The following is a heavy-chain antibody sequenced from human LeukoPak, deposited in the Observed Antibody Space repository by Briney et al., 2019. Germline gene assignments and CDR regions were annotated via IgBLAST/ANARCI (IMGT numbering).Heavy chain of an antibody. CDR1: GFPFSSYA. CDR2: ISGSGGST. CDR3: AKGARAATRFYYFDY. V-gene: IGHV3-23*01. J-gene: IGHJ4*02. D-gene: IGHD2-15*01. Sequence: GGSLRLSCAASGFPFSSYAMSWVRQAPGKGLEWVSAISGSGGSTYYADSVKGRFTISRDNSKNTLYLQMNSLRAEDTAVYYCAKGARAATRFYYFDYWGQGTLVTVSS.